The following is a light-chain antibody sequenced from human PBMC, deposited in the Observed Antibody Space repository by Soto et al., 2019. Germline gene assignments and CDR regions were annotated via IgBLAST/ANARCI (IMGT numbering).Light chain of an antibody. J-gene: IGKJ5*01. Sequence: EFVLTQSPATLSLSPRKRATLSCRASQSVSSYVAWYQQKPGQAPRLVIYDASSRATGVPPRFSGSVSGTDFTLTISSLEPEDFAVYYCQQRNTFGQGTRLEI. CDR1: QSVSSY. CDR3: QQRNT. V-gene: IGKV3-11*01. CDR2: DAS.